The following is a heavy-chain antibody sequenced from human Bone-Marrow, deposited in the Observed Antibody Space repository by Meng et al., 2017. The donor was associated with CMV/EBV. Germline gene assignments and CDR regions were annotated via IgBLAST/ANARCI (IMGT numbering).Heavy chain of an antibody. Sequence: GGSLRLSCAASGFTFSDYSMNWVRQAPGKGLEWVSYISSSSSTIYYANSVRGRFTFSRDNAKNSLYLQMNSLRAEDTAVYYCARDGFVVEADYFDYWGQGTLVTVSS. D-gene: IGHD2-15*01. CDR3: ARDGFVVEADYFDY. CDR1: GFTFSDYS. J-gene: IGHJ4*02. V-gene: IGHV3-48*04. CDR2: ISSSSSTI.